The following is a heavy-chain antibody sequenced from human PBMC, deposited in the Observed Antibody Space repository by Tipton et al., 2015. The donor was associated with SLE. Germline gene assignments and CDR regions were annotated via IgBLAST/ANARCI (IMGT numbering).Heavy chain of an antibody. CDR1: GDRVSSNSVA. J-gene: IGHJ6*03. CDR3: AREWIHTGFPPPVGSYYYYIDV. V-gene: IGHV6-1*01. Sequence: GLVKPSQTLSLTCAISGDRVSSNSVAWNWIRQSPSRGLEWLGRTYYRSKWYEDYAPFVKSRISIDADTSNNQLSLQLNSVTPEDTAHYYCAREWIHTGFPPPVGSYYYYIDVWGKGTTVTVSS. D-gene: IGHD5-12*01. CDR2: TYYRSKWYE.